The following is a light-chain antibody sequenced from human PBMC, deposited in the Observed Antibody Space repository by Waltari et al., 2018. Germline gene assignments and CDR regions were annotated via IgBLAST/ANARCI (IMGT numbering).Light chain of an antibody. V-gene: IGKV1-39*01. CDR1: QNISSY. J-gene: IGKJ2*01. CDR2: DAS. Sequence: DIQMTQSPSPLSASVGDRVTITCRASQNISSYLNWYQEKPGKAPRLLIYDASSLESGVPSRFSGRGSGTDFTLTISSLQPEDFATYYCQQNYSYWYTFGQGTKLEIK. CDR3: QQNYSYWYT.